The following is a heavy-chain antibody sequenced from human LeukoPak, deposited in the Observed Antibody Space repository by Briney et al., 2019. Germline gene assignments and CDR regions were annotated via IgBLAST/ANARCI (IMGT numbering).Heavy chain of an antibody. J-gene: IGHJ3*02. Sequence: EGSLRLSCAASGFTFSSYSMNWVRQAPGKGLEWVSSISSSSSYIYYADSVKGRFTISRDNAKNSLYLQMNSLRAEDTAVYYCARAWGYSGYDSLFRRAMRSNDAFDIWGQGTMVTVSS. V-gene: IGHV3-21*01. CDR2: ISSSSSYI. D-gene: IGHD5-12*01. CDR1: GFTFSSYS. CDR3: ARAWGYSGYDSLFRRAMRSNDAFDI.